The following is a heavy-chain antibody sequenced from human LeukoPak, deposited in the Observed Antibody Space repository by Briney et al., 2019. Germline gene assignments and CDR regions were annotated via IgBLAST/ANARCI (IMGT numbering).Heavy chain of an antibody. CDR3: AKDPREPAYYFDY. V-gene: IGHV3-23*01. CDR2: INHSGGTT. CDR1: GFTFSSYA. D-gene: IGHD5-24*01. J-gene: IGHJ4*02. Sequence: GGSLRLSCAASGFTFSSYAMSWVRQAPGKGLEWVSVINHSGGTTYYVDSVKGRFTISRDNSKNTLYLQMNSLRAEDTAVYYCAKDPREPAYYFDYWGQGTLVTVSS.